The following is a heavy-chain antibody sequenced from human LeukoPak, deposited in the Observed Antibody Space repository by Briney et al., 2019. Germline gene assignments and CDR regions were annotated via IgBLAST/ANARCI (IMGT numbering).Heavy chain of an antibody. CDR1: GITVTELS. Sequence: ASVKVSCKVSGITVTELSIHWVRQPPGKGLEWMGGFDPEDGETIYAQNFQGAVTMTEDTSTDTAYMEVNSLRSEDTAVYYCATALGSSYFNFDFWGQGTLVTVSS. V-gene: IGHV1-24*01. D-gene: IGHD6-13*01. CDR3: ATALGSSYFNFDF. CDR2: FDPEDGET. J-gene: IGHJ4*02.